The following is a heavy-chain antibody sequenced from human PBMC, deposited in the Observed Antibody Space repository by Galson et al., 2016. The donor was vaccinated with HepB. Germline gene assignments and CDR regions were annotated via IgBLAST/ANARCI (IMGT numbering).Heavy chain of an antibody. CDR3: TSGLVRGVISF. V-gene: IGHV4-31*03. J-gene: IGHJ4*02. CDR1: GGSISSGGYY. D-gene: IGHD3-10*01. Sequence: TLSLTCSVSGGSISSGGYYWSWIRQHPGKGLEWIGYIFHSGSSYYNPSLKSRVTISVDTSKNQFSLKLSSVTAADTAGYHCTSGLVRGVISFWGQGFLVSVSS. CDR2: IFHSGSS.